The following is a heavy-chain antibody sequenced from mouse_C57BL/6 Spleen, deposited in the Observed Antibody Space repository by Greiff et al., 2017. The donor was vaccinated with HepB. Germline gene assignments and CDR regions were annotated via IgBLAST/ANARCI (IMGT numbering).Heavy chain of an antibody. CDR2: IHPNSGST. CDR3: ARRSITRAMDY. CDR1: GYTFTSYW. V-gene: IGHV1-64*01. Sequence: VQLQQPGAELVKPGASVKLSCKASGYTFTSYWMHWVKQRPGQGLEWIGMIHPNSGSTNYNEKFKSKATLTVDKSSSTAYMQLSSLTSEDSAVYYCARRSITRAMDYWGQGTSVTVSS. J-gene: IGHJ4*01. D-gene: IGHD1-1*01.